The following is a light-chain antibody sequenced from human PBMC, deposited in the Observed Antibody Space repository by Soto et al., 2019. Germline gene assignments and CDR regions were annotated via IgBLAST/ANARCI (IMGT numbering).Light chain of an antibody. V-gene: IGKV3-15*01. J-gene: IGKJ2*01. Sequence: EIVLTQSPAALSVSPGEKATLSCRASQSVSTNFAWYQQKPGQAPRLLIYGASTRATGIPARFSGSGSGTEFTLTISSLQSEDFAVYYCQQYNNLPAYTFGQGTKLEIK. CDR2: GAS. CDR3: QQYNNLPAYT. CDR1: QSVSTN.